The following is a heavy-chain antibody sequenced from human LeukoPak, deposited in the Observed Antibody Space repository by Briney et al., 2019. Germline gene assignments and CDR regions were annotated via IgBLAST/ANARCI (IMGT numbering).Heavy chain of an antibody. CDR2: ISYDGSSK. CDR3: AKVGEQQLADY. V-gene: IGHV3-30*18. J-gene: IGHJ4*02. CDR1: GFTFSNYD. D-gene: IGHD6-13*01. Sequence: PGGSLRLSCAASGFTFSNYDMHWVRQAPGKGLEWVAVISYDGSSKYYADSVKGRFTISRDNSKNTLYLQMNSLRGEDTAVYYCAKVGEQQLADYWGQGTLVTVSS.